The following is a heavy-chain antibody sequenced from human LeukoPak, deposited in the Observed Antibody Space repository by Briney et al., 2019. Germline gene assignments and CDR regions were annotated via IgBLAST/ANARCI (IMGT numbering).Heavy chain of an antibody. CDR2: ISGSGGST. CDR1: GFTFSTYS. D-gene: IGHD3-10*01. J-gene: IGHJ4*02. CDR3: AKDRITSIGFDDY. Sequence: PGGSLRLSCAASGFTFSTYSMSWVRQAPGKGLEWVSAISGSGGSTYYADSVKGRFTISRDNSKNTLYLQMNSLRAEDTAVYYCAKDRITSIGFDDYWGQGTLVTVSS. V-gene: IGHV3-23*01.